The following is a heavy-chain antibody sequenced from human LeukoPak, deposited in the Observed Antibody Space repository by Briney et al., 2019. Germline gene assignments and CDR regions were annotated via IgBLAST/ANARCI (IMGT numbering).Heavy chain of an antibody. J-gene: IGHJ6*03. CDR1: GFTFSSYW. V-gene: IGHV3-7*01. D-gene: IGHD6-19*01. CDR3: ASESYSSGWYFGYYYYYMDV. Sequence: GGSLRLSCAASGFTFSSYWMSWVRQAPGKGLEWVANIKQDGSEKYYVDSVKGRFTISRDNAKNSLYLQMNSLRAEDTAVYYCASESYSSGWYFGYYYYYMDVWGKGTTVTISS. CDR2: IKQDGSEK.